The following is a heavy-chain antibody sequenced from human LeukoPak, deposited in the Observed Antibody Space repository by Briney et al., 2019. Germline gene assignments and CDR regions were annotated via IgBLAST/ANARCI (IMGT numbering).Heavy chain of an antibody. J-gene: IGHJ5*02. CDR3: ARTLLIAAAGFWFDP. D-gene: IGHD6-13*01. V-gene: IGHV1-18*01. CDR1: GYTFTSYG. Sequence: ASVKVSCKASGYTFTSYGISWVRRAPGQGLEWMGWISAYNGNTNYAQKLQGRVTMTTDTSTSTAYMELRSLRSDDTAVYYCARTLLIAAAGFWFDPWGQGTLVTVSS. CDR2: ISAYNGNT.